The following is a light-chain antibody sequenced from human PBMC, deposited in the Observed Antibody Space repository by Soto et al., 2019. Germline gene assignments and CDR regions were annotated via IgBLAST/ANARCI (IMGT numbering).Light chain of an antibody. CDR2: GAS. J-gene: IGKJ1*01. V-gene: IGKV3-15*01. CDR3: QQYNNWRT. CDR1: QSVGSK. Sequence: EIVMTQSPSTLSVSPGERATLSCRASQSVGSKLAWYQQKPGQAPRLLIYGASTRATGIPARFSGSGSGTEFTLTISSLQSEDFAVYYCQQYNNWRTFGQGT.